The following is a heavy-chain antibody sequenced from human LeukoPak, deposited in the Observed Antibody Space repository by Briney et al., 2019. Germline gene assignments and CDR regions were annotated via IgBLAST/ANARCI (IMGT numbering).Heavy chain of an antibody. D-gene: IGHD6-13*01. Sequence: GGSLRLSCTASGFTFGDYAMTWVRQAPGKGLEWVGFIRSKICGGTPEYAASVKGRFTISRDDSKGIAYLQMNSLKAEDTAVYYCAREVSAAGTGYWGQGTLVTVSS. CDR3: AREVSAAGTGY. V-gene: IGHV3-49*04. J-gene: IGHJ4*02. CDR1: GFTFGDYA. CDR2: IRSKICGGTP.